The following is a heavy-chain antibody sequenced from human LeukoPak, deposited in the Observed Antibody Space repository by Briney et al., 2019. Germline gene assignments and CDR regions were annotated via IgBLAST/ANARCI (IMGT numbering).Heavy chain of an antibody. CDR2: IYTGGST. CDR1: GFIFSSSY. J-gene: IGHJ6*02. V-gene: IGHV3-53*04. CDR3: ATSGLNYYYYGMDV. Sequence: GGSLRLSCAASGFIFSSSYMSWVRQAPGKGLEWVSVIYTGGSTYSADSVKGRFTISRHNSKNTLYHQMNSLRAEDTAVYYWATSGLNYYYYGMDVWGQGTTVTVAS. D-gene: IGHD6-25*01.